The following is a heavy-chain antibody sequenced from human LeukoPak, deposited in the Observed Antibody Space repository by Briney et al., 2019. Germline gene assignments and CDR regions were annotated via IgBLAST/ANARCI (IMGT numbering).Heavy chain of an antibody. CDR2: IYISGST. CDR1: GGSIRSGSYY. D-gene: IGHD3-22*01. Sequence: TSETLSLTCTVSGGSIRSGSYYWSWIRQSAGKGLEWIGRIYISGSTKYNPSLKSRVTISVDTSKNQFSLKLSSVTAADTAVYYCARVTGYMIEDYFDYWGQGTLVTVSS. CDR3: ARVTGYMIEDYFDY. J-gene: IGHJ4*02. V-gene: IGHV4-61*02.